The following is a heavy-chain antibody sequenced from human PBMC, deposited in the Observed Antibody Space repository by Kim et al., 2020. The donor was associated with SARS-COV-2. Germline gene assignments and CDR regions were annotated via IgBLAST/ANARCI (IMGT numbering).Heavy chain of an antibody. CDR3: AKDGVAYSGSYSWVDY. CDR1: GFTFSSYG. Sequence: GGSLRLSCAASGFTFSSYGMHWVRQAPGKGLEWVAVISYDGSNKYYADSVKGRFTISRDNSKNTLYLQMNSLRAEDTAVYYCAKDGVAYSGSYSWVDYWGQGNLVTVSS. CDR2: ISYDGSNK. J-gene: IGHJ4*02. V-gene: IGHV3-30*18. D-gene: IGHD1-26*01.